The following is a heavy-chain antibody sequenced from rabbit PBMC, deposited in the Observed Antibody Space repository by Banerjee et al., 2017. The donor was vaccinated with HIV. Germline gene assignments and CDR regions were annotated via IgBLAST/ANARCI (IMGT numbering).Heavy chain of an antibody. D-gene: IGHD6-1*01. J-gene: IGHJ4*01. V-gene: IGHV1S40*01. Sequence: QSLEESGGDLVKPGASLTLTCTASGFSFSSSDWICWVRQAPGKGLEWIACIYIGSDNTYYASWAKGRFTISKASSTTVTLQMTSLTAADTATYFCARWITYYSGGYAGYGDLWGPGTLVTVS. CDR1: GFSFSSSDW. CDR2: IYIGSDNT. CDR3: ARWITYYSGGYAGYGDL.